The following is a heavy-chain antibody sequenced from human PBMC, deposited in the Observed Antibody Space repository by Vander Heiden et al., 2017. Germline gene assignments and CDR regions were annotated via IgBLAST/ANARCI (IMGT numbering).Heavy chain of an antibody. CDR2: IYYSGST. Sequence: QLQLQESGPGLVKPSETLSLTCTVSGGSISSSSYYWGWIRQPPGKGLEWIGSIYYSGSTYYNPSLKSRVTIPVDTSKNQFSLKLSSVTAADTAVYYCARRKPRTKLLPKTTNFDYWGQGTLVTVSS. CDR1: GGSISSSSYY. CDR3: ARRKPRTKLLPKTTNFDY. D-gene: IGHD2-15*01. J-gene: IGHJ4*02. V-gene: IGHV4-39*01.